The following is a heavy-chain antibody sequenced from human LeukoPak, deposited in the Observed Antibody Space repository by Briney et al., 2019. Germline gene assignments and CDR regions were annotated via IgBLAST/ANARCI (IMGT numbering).Heavy chain of an antibody. CDR1: GYSFTSYW. J-gene: IGHJ4*02. D-gene: IGHD3-3*01. V-gene: IGHV5-51*01. Sequence: GESLKISCKGSGYSFTSYWIGWVRQMPGKGLEWMGIIYPGDSGTRYSPSFQGQVTISADKSISTAYLQWSSLKASDTAMYYCARLRVEGPGAYYDFWSGLWYFDYWGQGTLVTVSS. CDR3: ARLRVEGPGAYYDFWSGLWYFDY. CDR2: IYPGDSGT.